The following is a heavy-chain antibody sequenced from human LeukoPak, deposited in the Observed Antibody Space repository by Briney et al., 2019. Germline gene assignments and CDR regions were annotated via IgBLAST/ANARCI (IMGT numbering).Heavy chain of an antibody. CDR3: AKSEMATIPGVYYYYYMDV. CDR2: ISGSGGST. Sequence: GGSLRLSCAASGFTFSSYGMSWVRQAPGKGLEWVSAISGSGGSTYYADSVKGRFTISRDNSKNTLYLQMNSLRAEDTAVYYCAKSEMATIPGVYYYYYMDVWGKGTTVTISS. CDR1: GFTFSSYG. D-gene: IGHD5-24*01. J-gene: IGHJ6*03. V-gene: IGHV3-23*01.